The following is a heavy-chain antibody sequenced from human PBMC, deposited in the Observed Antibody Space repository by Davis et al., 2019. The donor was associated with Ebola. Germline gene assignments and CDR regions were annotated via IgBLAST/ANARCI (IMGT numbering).Heavy chain of an antibody. CDR2: INHSGST. CDR3: ARHLGFLRAGMDV. Sequence: MPGGSLRLSCAVYGGSFSGYYWSWIRQPPGKGLEWIGEINHSGSTNYNPSLKSRVTISVDTSKNQFSLKLSSVTAADTAVYYCARHLGFLRAGMDVWGQGTTVTVSS. CDR1: GGSFSGYY. V-gene: IGHV4-34*01. J-gene: IGHJ6*02. D-gene: IGHD3-3*01.